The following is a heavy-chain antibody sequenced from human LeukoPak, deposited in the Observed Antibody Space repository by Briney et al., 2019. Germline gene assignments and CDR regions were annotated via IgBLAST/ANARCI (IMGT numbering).Heavy chain of an antibody. D-gene: IGHD6-19*01. J-gene: IGHJ4*02. CDR1: GYTFTSYG. CDR2: ISAYNGNT. Sequence: ASVKVSCKASGYTFTSYGISWVRQAPGQGLEWMGWISAYNGNTNYAQKLQGRVTMTTDTSTSTAYMELRSLRSDDTAVYYCARFLAPYTSACYYFASWGQGPLVTVSP. CDR3: ARFLAPYTSACYYFAS. V-gene: IGHV1-18*01.